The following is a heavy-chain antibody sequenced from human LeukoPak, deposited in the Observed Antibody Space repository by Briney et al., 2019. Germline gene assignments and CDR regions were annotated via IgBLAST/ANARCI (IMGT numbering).Heavy chain of an antibody. CDR3: ARPHRDYYDSSGYYEYYFDY. Sequence: ASVKVSCKASGYTFTSYGISWVRQAPGQGLEWMGWISAYNGNTNYAQKLQGRVTMTTDTSTSTAYMELRSLRSDDTAVYYCARPHRDYYDSSGYYEYYFDYWGQGTLVTVSS. CDR2: ISAYNGNT. J-gene: IGHJ4*02. CDR1: GYTFTSYG. D-gene: IGHD3-22*01. V-gene: IGHV1-18*01.